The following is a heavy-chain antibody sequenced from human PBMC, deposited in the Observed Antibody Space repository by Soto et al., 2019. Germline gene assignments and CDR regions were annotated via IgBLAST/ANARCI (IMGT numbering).Heavy chain of an antibody. CDR1: GGTFSSYF. J-gene: IGHJ6*02. V-gene: IGHV1-69*01. CDR3: ARETPSAAAAYYYYGLDV. CDR2: IIPVFGTA. D-gene: IGHD6-13*01. Sequence: QVQLVQSGAEVKKAGSSVKVFCKVSGGTFSSYFINWVRQAPGQGLEWVGGIIPVFGTASYAEKFQGRVTITADESTSTAYLELSSLRPDDMAVYYCARETPSAAAAYYYYGLDVWGQGTTVTVPS.